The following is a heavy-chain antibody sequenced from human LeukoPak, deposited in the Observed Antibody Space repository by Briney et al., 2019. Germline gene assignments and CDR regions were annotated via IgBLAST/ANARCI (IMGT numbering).Heavy chain of an antibody. D-gene: IGHD6-13*01. V-gene: IGHV1-18*01. CDR3: ARDPTRIAAAGRGLFDY. CDR1: GYTFTSYG. Sequence: ASVKVSCKASGYTFTSYGISWVRQAPGQGLEWIGWISAYNGNTNYAQKLQGRVTMTTDTSTSTAYMELRSLRSDDTAVYYCARDPTRIAAAGRGLFDYWGQGTLVTVSS. CDR2: ISAYNGNT. J-gene: IGHJ4*02.